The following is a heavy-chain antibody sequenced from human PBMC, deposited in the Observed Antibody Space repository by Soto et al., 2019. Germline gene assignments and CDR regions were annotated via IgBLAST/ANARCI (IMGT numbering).Heavy chain of an antibody. J-gene: IGHJ6*02. D-gene: IGHD1-1*01. V-gene: IGHV1-69*06. CDR2: IIPIYGTA. Sequence: EASVKVSCKASGGTFSSYAISWVRQGPGQGPEWMGGIIPIYGTANYAQKFQGRVTITADKSTSTAYMELSSLRSEDTAVYYWARDINWKGQYYYYGMEVWGQGTTVTVAS. CDR3: ARDINWKGQYYYYGMEV. CDR1: GGTFSSYA.